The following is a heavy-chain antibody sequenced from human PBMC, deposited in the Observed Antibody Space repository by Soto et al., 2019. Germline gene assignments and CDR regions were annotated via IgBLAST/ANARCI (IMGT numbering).Heavy chain of an antibody. Sequence: SGPTLVNPTQTLTLTCTFSGFSLSTSGVGVGWIRQPPGKALEWLALIYWDDDKRYSPSLKSRLTITKDTSKNQVVLTMTNMDPVDRATYYCAHGSSPSQDSSGYYYQKYYYYGMDVWGQGTTVTVSS. CDR1: GFSLSTSGVG. J-gene: IGHJ6*02. CDR2: IYWDDDK. D-gene: IGHD3-22*01. V-gene: IGHV2-5*02. CDR3: AHGSSPSQDSSGYYYQKYYYYGMDV.